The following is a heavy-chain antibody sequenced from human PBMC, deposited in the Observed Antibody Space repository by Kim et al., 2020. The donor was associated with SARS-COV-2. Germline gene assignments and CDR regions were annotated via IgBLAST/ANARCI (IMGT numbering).Heavy chain of an antibody. CDR2: ISAYNGNT. V-gene: IGHV1-18*01. Sequence: ASVKVSCKASGYTFTSYGISWVRQAPGQGLEWMGWISAYNGNTNYAQKLQGRVTMTTDTSTSTAYMELRSLISDDTAVYYCARAGITMVRGVIINYYYYYMDVWGKGTTVTVSS. D-gene: IGHD3-10*01. CDR3: ARAGITMVRGVIINYYYYYMDV. CDR1: GYTFTSYG. J-gene: IGHJ6*03.